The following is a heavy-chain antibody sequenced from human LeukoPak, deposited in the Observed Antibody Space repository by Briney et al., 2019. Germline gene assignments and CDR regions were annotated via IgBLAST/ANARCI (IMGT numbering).Heavy chain of an antibody. CDR1: GYTFTSYD. CDR2: MNPNSGNT. V-gene: IGHV1-8*03. J-gene: IGHJ4*02. D-gene: IGHD3-16*02. CDR3: ARLGELSSDDY. Sequence: ASVKFSCKASGYTFTSYDINWVRQATGQGPEWMGWMNPNSGNTGYAQKFRGRVSITRNTSISTAYMELSSLVSEDTAVYYCARLGELSSDDYWGQGTLVTVSS.